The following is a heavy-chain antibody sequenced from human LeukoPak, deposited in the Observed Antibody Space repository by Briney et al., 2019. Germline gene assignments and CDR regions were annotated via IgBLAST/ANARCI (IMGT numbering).Heavy chain of an antibody. D-gene: IGHD3-10*01. V-gene: IGHV1-18*04. J-gene: IGHJ4*02. CDR3: ALVGGSGSYYGPKYYFDY. Sequence: ASVKVSCKASGYTFTGYYMHWVRQAPGQGLEWMGWISAYNGNTNYAQKLQGRVTMTTDTSTSTAYMELRSLRSDDTAVYYCALVGGSGSYYGPKYYFDYWGQGTLVTVSS. CDR2: ISAYNGNT. CDR1: GYTFTGYY.